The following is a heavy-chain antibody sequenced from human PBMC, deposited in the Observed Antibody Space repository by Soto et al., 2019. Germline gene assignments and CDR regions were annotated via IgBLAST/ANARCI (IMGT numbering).Heavy chain of an antibody. CDR2: ISSSSYI. J-gene: IGHJ4*02. CDR3: ARDRGGIQRFPSLFDY. V-gene: IGHV3-21*01. D-gene: IGHD6-13*01. CDR1: GFTFSSYS. Sequence: GESLKISCAASGFTFSSYSMNWVRQAPGKGLEWVSSISSSSYIYYADSVKGRFTISRDNAKNSLYLQMNSLRAEDTAVYYCARDRGGIQRFPSLFDYWGQGTLVTVSS.